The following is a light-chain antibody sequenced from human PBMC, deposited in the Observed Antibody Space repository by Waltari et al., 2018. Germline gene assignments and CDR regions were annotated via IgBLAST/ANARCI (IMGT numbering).Light chain of an antibody. V-gene: IGLV3-25*03. CDR3: QSADSSGTNVV. CDR1: ALPKQH. CDR2: KDS. Sequence: YELTQPPSVSVSPGQTARITCSGDALPKQHAYWYQQKPGQAPVLVIYKDSERPSGIPERFSGASSGTTVTLTISGVQAEDEADYYCQSADSSGTNVVFGGGTKLTVL. J-gene: IGLJ2*01.